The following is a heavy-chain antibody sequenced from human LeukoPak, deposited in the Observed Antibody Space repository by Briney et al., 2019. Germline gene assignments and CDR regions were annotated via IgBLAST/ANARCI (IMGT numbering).Heavy chain of an antibody. CDR2: ISGTGSPI. Sequence: PGGALRLSCAASASGFTFSTYEVNWVRQAPGKGLEWVSYISGTGSPIYYADSVKGRFTISRDNAKNSLYLQMNSLRVEDTAVYYCASYRFDPSGYYSDSWGQGTLVTVSS. CDR1: GFTFSTYE. J-gene: IGHJ4*02. V-gene: IGHV3-48*03. CDR3: ASYRFDPSGYYSDS. D-gene: IGHD3-22*01.